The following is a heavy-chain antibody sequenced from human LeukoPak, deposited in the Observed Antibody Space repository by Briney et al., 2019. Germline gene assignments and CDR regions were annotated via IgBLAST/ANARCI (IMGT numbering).Heavy chain of an antibody. J-gene: IGHJ4*02. CDR1: GGSISSYY. D-gene: IGHD3-10*02. V-gene: IGHV4-4*07. CDR3: ARDEPVRGAFDY. CDR2: IYTSGST. Sequence: SETLSLTCTVSGGSISSYYWSWIRQPAGKGLEWIGRIYTSGSTNYNPSLKSRVTMSVDTSKNQFSLKLSSVTAADTAVCYCARDEPVRGAFDYWGQGTLVTVSS.